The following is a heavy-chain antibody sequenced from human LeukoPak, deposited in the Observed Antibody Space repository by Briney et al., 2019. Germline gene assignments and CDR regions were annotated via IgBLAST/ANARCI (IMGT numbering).Heavy chain of an antibody. CDR3: ARDGTRYCSSTSCYSGYYYYGMDV. Sequence: GGSLRLSCAASGFTFSDYYMSWIRQAPGKGLEWVSYIGRSDKTIYYADSVKGRFTISRDNAKNSLYLQMNSLRVEDTAVYYCARDGTRYCSSTSCYSGYYYYGMDVWGQGTTVTVSS. CDR1: GFTFSDYY. J-gene: IGHJ6*02. CDR2: IGRSDKTI. V-gene: IGHV3-11*01. D-gene: IGHD2-2*02.